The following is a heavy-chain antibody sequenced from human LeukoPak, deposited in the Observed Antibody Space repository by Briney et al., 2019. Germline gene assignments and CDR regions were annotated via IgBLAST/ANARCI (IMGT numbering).Heavy chain of an antibody. CDR2: IYDSGST. D-gene: IGHD2-15*01. J-gene: IGHJ3*02. CDR3: ARDCSGGSCYGAFDI. Sequence: SETLSLTCTVSGASIRSGDYYWSWIRQPPGKGLEWIGYIYDSGSTYYNPSLKSRITISVGTSENRFSLKLSSVTATDTAVYYCARDCSGGSCYGAFDIWGQGTMVTVSS. CDR1: GASIRSGDYY. V-gene: IGHV4-30-4*01.